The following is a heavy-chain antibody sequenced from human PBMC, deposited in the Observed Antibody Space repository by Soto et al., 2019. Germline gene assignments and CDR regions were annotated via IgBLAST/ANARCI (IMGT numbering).Heavy chain of an antibody. CDR2: VYPGDSDT. CDR1: GYNFARHW. J-gene: IGHJ4*02. D-gene: IGHD4-4*01. CDR3: ERLDGYSFDY. V-gene: IGHV5-51*01. Sequence: XESLTITCKGFGYNFARHWIGWVRQMPGKGLEWMGIVYPGDSDTRYSPSFQGQVTISADKSTTTAYVQWSSLKASDTAVYYCERLDGYSFDYWGQGTLVTVSS.